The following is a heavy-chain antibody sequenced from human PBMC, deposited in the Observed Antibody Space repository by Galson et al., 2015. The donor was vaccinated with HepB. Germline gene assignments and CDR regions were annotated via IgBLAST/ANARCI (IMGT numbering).Heavy chain of an antibody. CDR2: ISSSSSYT. D-gene: IGHD6-19*01. J-gene: IGHJ3*02. CDR3: ATGGSGWYFGTPVNAFDI. CDR1: GFTFSDYY. V-gene: IGHV3-11*06. Sequence: SLRLSCAASGFTFSDYYMSWLRQAPGKGLEWVSYISSSSSYTNYADSVKGRFTISRDNAKNSLYLQMNSLRAEDTAVYYCATGGSGWYFGTPVNAFDIWGQGTMVTVSS.